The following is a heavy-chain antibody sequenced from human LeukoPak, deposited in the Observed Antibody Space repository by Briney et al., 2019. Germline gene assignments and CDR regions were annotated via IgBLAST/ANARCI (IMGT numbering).Heavy chain of an antibody. D-gene: IGHD1-26*01. CDR3: ARDGTVGATFRGTDY. V-gene: IGHV4-39*07. Sequence: GSLRLSCAASGFTFSRYGMSWVRQPPGKGLEWIGSIYYSGSTYYNPSLKSRVTISVDTSKNQFSLKLSSVTAADTAVYYCARDGTVGATFRGTDYWGQGTLVTVSS. J-gene: IGHJ4*02. CDR2: IYYSGST. CDR1: GFTFSRYG.